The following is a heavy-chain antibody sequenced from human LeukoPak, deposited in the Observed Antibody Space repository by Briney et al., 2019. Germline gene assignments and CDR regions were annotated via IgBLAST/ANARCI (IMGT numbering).Heavy chain of an antibody. CDR1: GFTFSSYS. J-gene: IGHJ4*02. CDR2: IRSSGDMI. V-gene: IGHV3-48*02. Sequence: GGPLRLSCATSGFTFSSYSMNWVRQAPGKGLEWVSYIRSSGDMIYYADSVKGRFTISRDNAKKSVYLQMNSLRDEDTAMYYCVRDPDALDYWGQGTQVTVSS. CDR3: VRDPDALDY.